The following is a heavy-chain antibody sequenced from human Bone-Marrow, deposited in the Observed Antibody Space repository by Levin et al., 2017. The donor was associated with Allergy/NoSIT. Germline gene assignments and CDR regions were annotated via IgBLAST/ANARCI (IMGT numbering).Heavy chain of an antibody. J-gene: IGHJ4*02. Sequence: HPGGSLRLSCTAAGFTFSSSGMHWVRQAPGKGLEWVAVISFDGSNKLSAGSVKGRFTISRDNSKNTLYLQMDSLRVDDTAVYYCAKDWDYGYTSPAIDYWGQGTLVTVSA. D-gene: IGHD2-2*02. CDR3: AKDWDYGYTSPAIDY. V-gene: IGHV3-30*18. CDR2: ISFDGSNK. CDR1: GFTFSSSG.